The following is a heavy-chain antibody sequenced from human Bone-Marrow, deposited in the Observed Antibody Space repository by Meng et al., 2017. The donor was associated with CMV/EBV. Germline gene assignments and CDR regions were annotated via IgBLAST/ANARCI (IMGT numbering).Heavy chain of an antibody. CDR3: AREYSSSSRYYYYGMDV. Sequence: GGSLRLSCAGSGFSFSSHEMNWVRQAPGKGLEWISYIGSSGTNIYYADSVRGRFTISRDNSKNTLYLQMNSLRAEDTAVYYCAREYSSSSRYYYYGMDVWGQGTTVTVSS. V-gene: IGHV3-48*03. CDR2: IGSSGTNI. J-gene: IGHJ6*02. D-gene: IGHD6-6*01. CDR1: GFSFSSHE.